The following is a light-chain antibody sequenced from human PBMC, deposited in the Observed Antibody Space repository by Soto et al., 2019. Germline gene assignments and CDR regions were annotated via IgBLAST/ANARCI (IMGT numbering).Light chain of an antibody. J-gene: IGKJ5*01. CDR3: QQTYMTPIT. CDR1: QSISSY. V-gene: IGKV1-39*01. Sequence: DIQMTQSPSSLSASVGDRVTITCRASQSISSYLNWYQQKPGKAPKLLIYAASSLQSGVPSRFSGSGSGTDFTLTISNLQPEDFATYFCQQTYMTPITFGQGTRLEIK. CDR2: AAS.